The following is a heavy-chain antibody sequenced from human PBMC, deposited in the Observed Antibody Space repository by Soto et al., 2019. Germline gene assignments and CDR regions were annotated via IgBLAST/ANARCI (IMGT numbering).Heavy chain of an antibody. J-gene: IGHJ6*02. CDR2: IKGLGVRGAT. CDR3: VRVRGFCRFSTCPSPFSYSMDV. V-gene: IGHV3-49*04. D-gene: IGHD2-2*03. Sequence: GGSLRLSCKTSGFRVGDYAMTWVRQSLGKGLEWVGLIKGLGVRGATSHAASLQGRFTLSXXDSKSTVHLQMNSMQTEDTAVYHYVRVRGFCRFSTCPSPFSYSMDVWGQGSTVTVSS. CDR1: GFRVGDYA.